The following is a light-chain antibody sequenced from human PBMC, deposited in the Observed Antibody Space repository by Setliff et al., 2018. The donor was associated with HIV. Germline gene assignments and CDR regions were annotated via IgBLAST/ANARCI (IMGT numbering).Light chain of an antibody. CDR1: SSDVGGSNY. CDR2: EVS. V-gene: IGLV2-14*01. J-gene: IGLJ1*01. Sequence: QSVLTQPASVSGSPGQSITISCTGTSSDVGGSNYVSWYQQHPGKAPKLMIYEVSNRPSWVSNRFSGSKSGNTASLTISGLQTEDEAEYYCCSYASSGSLVFGTGTKVTVL. CDR3: CSYASSGSLV.